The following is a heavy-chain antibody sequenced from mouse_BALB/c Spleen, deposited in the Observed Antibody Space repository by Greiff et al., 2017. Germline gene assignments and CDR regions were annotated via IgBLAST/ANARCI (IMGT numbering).Heavy chain of an antibody. J-gene: IGHJ3*01. V-gene: IGHV1-82*01. CDR1: GYAFSSSW. CDR3: ARRGEYDGFAY. D-gene: IGHD2-12*01. Sequence: QVQLQQSGPELVKPGASVKISCKASGYAFSSSWMNWVKQRPGQGLEWIGRIYPGDGDTNYNGKFKGKATLTADKSSSTAYMQLSSLTSVDSAVYFCARRGEYDGFAYWGQGTLVTVSA. CDR2: IYPGDGDT.